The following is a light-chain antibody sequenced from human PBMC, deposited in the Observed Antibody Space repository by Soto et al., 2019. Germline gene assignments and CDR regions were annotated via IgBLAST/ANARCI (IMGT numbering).Light chain of an antibody. J-gene: IGKJ1*01. CDR2: DVS. V-gene: IGKV3-11*01. Sequence: MMLKQCPANLSLSAGKRARLSWGASQNISNYLIWYQQKPGQAPRLLIYDVSNRATGIPARFSGSVPGTDGTITISSLETEDVAVYDCQQRSNWPRTFGQGTKVDIK. CDR3: QQRSNWPRT. CDR1: QNISNY.